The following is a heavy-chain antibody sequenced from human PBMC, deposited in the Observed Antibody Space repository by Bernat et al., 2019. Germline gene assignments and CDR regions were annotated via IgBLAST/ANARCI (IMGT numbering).Heavy chain of an antibody. J-gene: IGHJ6*02. CDR2: IKSKTDGGTT. CDR1: GFTFSNAW. D-gene: IGHD1-26*01. V-gene: IGHV3-15*01. Sequence: EVQLVESGGGLVKPGGSLRLSCAASGFTFSNAWMSWVRQAPGKGLEWVGRIKSKTDGGTTDYAAPVKGRFTISRDDSKNTLYLQMNSLKTEDTAVYYCTPPELPDYYGMDVWGQGTTVTVSS. CDR3: TPPELPDYYGMDV.